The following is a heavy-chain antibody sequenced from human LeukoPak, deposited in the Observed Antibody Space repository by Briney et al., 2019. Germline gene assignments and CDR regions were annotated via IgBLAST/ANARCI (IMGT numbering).Heavy chain of an antibody. J-gene: IGHJ4*02. CDR3: ARAVWFGELLYDY. D-gene: IGHD3-10*01. Sequence: VASGKVSFKASGFPFSSYGISWGRQAPGQGGAWVGWISAYNGNTNYAQKLQGRVTMTTDTSTSTAYMELRSLRSDDTAVYYCARAVWFGELLYDYWGQGTLVTVSS. CDR2: ISAYNGNT. V-gene: IGHV1-18*01. CDR1: GFPFSSYG.